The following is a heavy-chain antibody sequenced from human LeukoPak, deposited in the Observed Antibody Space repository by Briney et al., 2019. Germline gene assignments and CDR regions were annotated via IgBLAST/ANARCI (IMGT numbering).Heavy chain of an antibody. Sequence: GGSLRLSCVGSGFSFRYFAIHWVRQAPGKGLEYVSVINTDGRITYYADSVKGRFTISRDNSKNTVYLQMGSLRGDDMAVYYCTRGGGSFCDFGYWGQGALVTVSS. CDR1: GFSFRYFA. D-gene: IGHD1-26*01. CDR2: INTDGRIT. CDR3: TRGGGSFCDFGY. J-gene: IGHJ4*02. V-gene: IGHV3-64*02.